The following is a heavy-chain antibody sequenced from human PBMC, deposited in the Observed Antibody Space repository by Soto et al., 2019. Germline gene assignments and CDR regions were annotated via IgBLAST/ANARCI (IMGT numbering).Heavy chain of an antibody. CDR2: IAYDGSNK. J-gene: IGHJ4*02. D-gene: IGHD3-16*01. CDR1: GFPFSSYA. CDR3: ARDSRTYSYVWDFDY. V-gene: IGHV3-30-3*01. Sequence: QVQLVESGGGVVQPGRSLRLSCAASGFPFSSYAMHWVRQAPGKGLEWVAVIAYDGSNKYYADSVKGRFTISRDKPENTLYLQMNNLRPEDTAVYYCARDSRTYSYVWDFDYWGQGTLVTVSS.